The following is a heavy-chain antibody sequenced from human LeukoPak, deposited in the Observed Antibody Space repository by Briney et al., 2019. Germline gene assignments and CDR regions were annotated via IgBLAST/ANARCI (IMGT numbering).Heavy chain of an antibody. CDR1: GDGVSSNSAA. D-gene: IGHD6-19*01. CDR3: ARGRYSSGWYYFDY. J-gene: IGHJ4*02. V-gene: IGHV6-1*01. Sequence: SPALSLTFAISGDGVSSNSAAWNWIRQSPSRGLEWLGSTYYRSKWYNDYAVSVKSRITINPDTSKNQFSLPLNSVTPEDTAVYYCARGRYSSGWYYFDYWGQGTLVTVSS. CDR2: TYYRSKWYN.